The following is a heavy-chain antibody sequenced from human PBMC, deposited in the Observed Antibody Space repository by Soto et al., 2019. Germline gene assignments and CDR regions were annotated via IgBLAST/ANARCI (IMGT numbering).Heavy chain of an antibody. CDR3: AKAKGFHNAESVDY. J-gene: IGHJ4*02. CDR2: ISYDGSNK. Sequence: QVQLVESGGGVVQPGRSLRLSCAASGFTFSSYGMHWVRQAPGKGLEWVAVISYDGSNKYYADSVKGRFTISRDNSKNTLYLQMNSLRAEDTAVYYCAKAKGFHNAESVDYWGQGTLVTVSS. CDR1: GFTFSSYG. D-gene: IGHD2-8*01. V-gene: IGHV3-30*18.